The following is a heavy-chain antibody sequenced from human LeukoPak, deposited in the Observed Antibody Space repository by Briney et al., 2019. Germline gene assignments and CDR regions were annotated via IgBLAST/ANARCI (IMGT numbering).Heavy chain of an antibody. J-gene: IGHJ3*02. V-gene: IGHV3-9*01. Sequence: PGRSLRLSCAASGFTFDDYAMHWVRQAPGKGLEWVSGISWNSGSIGYVDSVKGRFTISRDNAKNSLYLQMNSLRAEDTAVYYCARDDYYGSGSYAFDIWGQGTMVTVSS. CDR1: GFTFDDYA. CDR3: ARDDYYGSGSYAFDI. CDR2: ISWNSGSI. D-gene: IGHD3-10*01.